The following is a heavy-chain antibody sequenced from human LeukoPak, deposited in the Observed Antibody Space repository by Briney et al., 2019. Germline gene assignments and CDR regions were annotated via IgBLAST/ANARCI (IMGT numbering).Heavy chain of an antibody. CDR3: ARDYMVRGVIGYYFDY. CDR1: GGSISSSSYY. CDR2: IYYSGTT. J-gene: IGHJ4*02. Sequence: SETLSLTCTVSGGSISSSSYYWGWIRQPPGKGLEWIASIYYSGTTSYNPSLQSRVSLSVDTSNNQFSLNLNSVTAADTAVYYCARDYMVRGVIGYYFDYWGQGTLVTVSS. V-gene: IGHV4-39*02. D-gene: IGHD3-10*01.